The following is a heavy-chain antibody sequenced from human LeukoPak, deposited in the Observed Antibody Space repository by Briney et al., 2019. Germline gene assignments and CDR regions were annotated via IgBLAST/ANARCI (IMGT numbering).Heavy chain of an antibody. CDR2: IYYSGST. D-gene: IGHD2-15*01. CDR1: GGSISSSSYY. J-gene: IGHJ4*02. CDR3: GGSPTTRIFDY. V-gene: IGHV4-61*05. Sequence: PSETLSLTCTVSGGSISSSSYYWGWIRQPPGKGLEWIGYIYYSGSTNYNPSLKSRVTISVDTSKNQFSLKLSSVTAADTAVYYCGGSPTTRIFDYWGQGTLVTVSS.